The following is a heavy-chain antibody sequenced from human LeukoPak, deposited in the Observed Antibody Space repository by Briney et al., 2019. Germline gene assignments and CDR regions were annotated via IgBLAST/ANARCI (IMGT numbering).Heavy chain of an antibody. CDR1: GYSISSGYF. CDR2: IYHRGNT. V-gene: IGHV4-38-2*02. J-gene: IGHJ4*02. D-gene: IGHD6-6*01. CDR3: ARDLSYQIAARPFDY. Sequence: PSETLSLTCTVSGYSISSGYFWGWIRQPPGKGLEWIGSIYHRGNTYYNPSLKSRVTISVDTSKNQFSLKLSSVTAADTAVYYCARDLSYQIAARPFDYWGQGTLVTVSS.